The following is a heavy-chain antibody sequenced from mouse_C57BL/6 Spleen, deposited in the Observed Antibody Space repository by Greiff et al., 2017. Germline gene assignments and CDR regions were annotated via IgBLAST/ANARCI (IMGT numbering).Heavy chain of an antibody. D-gene: IGHD2-5*01. V-gene: IGHV1-64*01. CDR2: IHPNSGST. CDR3: ARGGYSNIYAMEY. Sequence: VQLQQPGAELVKPGASVKLSCTASGFTFTSYWMHWVKQRPGQGLEWIGMIHPNSGSTNYTEKFKSKATLTVDNSTSTAYMQLSSLTSEDTAVYYCARGGYSNIYAMEYWGQGTPVTVSA. CDR1: GFTFTSYW. J-gene: IGHJ4*01.